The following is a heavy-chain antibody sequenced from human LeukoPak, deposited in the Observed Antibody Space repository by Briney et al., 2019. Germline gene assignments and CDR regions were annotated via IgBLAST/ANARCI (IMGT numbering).Heavy chain of an antibody. J-gene: IGHJ4*02. D-gene: IGHD4/OR15-4a*01. V-gene: IGHV3-23*01. Sequence: GGSLRLSCTASGFKFDDYGMTWVRQAPGKGLEWVSAISGSGGSTYYADSVKGRFTISRDNSKNTLYLQMNSLRAEDTAVYYCAKDRGATGNWGQGTLVTVSS. CDR2: ISGSGGST. CDR1: GFKFDDYG. CDR3: AKDRGATGN.